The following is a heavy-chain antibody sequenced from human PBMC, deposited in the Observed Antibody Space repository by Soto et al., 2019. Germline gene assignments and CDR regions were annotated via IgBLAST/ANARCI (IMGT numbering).Heavy chain of an antibody. J-gene: IGHJ5*02. CDR1: GVSITRGGYS. CDR2: TYHSGNT. CDR3: ASSKFVVVAHSVWFDP. D-gene: IGHD2-15*01. V-gene: IGHV4-30-2*01. Sequence: PSEALSLTCAVSGVSITRGGYSWGWIRQPPGQGVEGSGYTYHSGNTHPNSSLKGRVTDPLEHSRNQFSLRLKSVTAADSAVYFCASSKFVVVAHSVWFDPWSQGNLGT.